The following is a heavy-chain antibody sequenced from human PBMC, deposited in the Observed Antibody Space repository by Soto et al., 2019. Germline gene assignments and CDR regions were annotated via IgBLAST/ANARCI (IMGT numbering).Heavy chain of an antibody. D-gene: IGHD6-6*01. CDR1: GGSISSSSYY. Sequence: SETLSLTCTVSGGSISSSSYYWGWIRQPPGKGLEWIGSIYYSGSTYYNPSLKSRVTISVDTSKNQFSLKLSSVTAADTAVYYCASRAIAARTFDYWGQGTLVTVSS. J-gene: IGHJ4*02. CDR2: IYYSGST. V-gene: IGHV4-39*01. CDR3: ASRAIAARTFDY.